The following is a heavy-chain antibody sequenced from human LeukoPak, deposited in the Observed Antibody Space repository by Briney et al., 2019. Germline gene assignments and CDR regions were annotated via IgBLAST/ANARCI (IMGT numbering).Heavy chain of an antibody. V-gene: IGHV4-39*07. CDR2: ISYSGST. J-gene: IGHJ4*02. CDR3: AKGPRYGIFDY. CDR1: GGSISSVSLY. D-gene: IGHD1-14*01. Sequence: SETLSLTCTVSGGSISSVSLYWGWIRQPPGKGLEWIGSISYSGSTYYNPSLKSRVTISSDMSKDHFSLKLRSVTAADTAVYYCAKGPRYGIFDYWGQGTLVTVSS.